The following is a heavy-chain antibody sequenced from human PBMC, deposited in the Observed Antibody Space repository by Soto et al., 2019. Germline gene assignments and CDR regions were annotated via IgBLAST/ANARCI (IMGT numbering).Heavy chain of an antibody. CDR1: GGSISSGGYS. V-gene: IGHV4-30-2*01. J-gene: IGHJ4*02. CDR3: ASLYSGYGFGY. CDR2: IYHSGST. Sequence: SETLSLTCAVSGGSISSGGYSWSWIRQPPGKGLEWIGYIYHSGSTYYNPSLKSRVTISVDRSKNQFSLKLSSVTAADTAVYYCASLYSGYGFGYWGQGTLVTVSS. D-gene: IGHD5-12*01.